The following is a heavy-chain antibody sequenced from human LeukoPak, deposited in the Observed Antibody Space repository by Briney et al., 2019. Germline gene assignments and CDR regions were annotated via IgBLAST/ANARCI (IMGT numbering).Heavy chain of an antibody. J-gene: IGHJ4*02. V-gene: IGHV3-23*01. D-gene: IGHD3-22*01. CDR2: ISGSGGST. CDR3: EKDKVVSNYFDY. CDR1: GFTFSSYA. Sequence: GGSLRLSCAASGFTFSSYAMSWVRQAPGKGLEWVSAISGSGGSTYYADSVKGRFTISRDNSKNTLYLQMNSLRAEDTAVYYCEKDKVVSNYFDYWGQGTLVTVSS.